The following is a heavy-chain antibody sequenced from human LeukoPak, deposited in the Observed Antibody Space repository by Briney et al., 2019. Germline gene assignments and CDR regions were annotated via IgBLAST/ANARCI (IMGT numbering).Heavy chain of an antibody. V-gene: IGHV1-69*13. CDR3: ARGLVDVVVPAATYYYYYGMDV. J-gene: IGHJ6*02. CDR1: GGTFSSYA. Sequence: SVKVSCKASGGTFSSYATSWVRQAPGQGLEWMGGIIPIFGTANYAQKFQGRVTITADESTSTAYMELSSLRSEDTAVYYCARGLVDVVVPAATYYYYYGMDVWGQGTTVTVSS. CDR2: IIPIFGTA. D-gene: IGHD2-2*01.